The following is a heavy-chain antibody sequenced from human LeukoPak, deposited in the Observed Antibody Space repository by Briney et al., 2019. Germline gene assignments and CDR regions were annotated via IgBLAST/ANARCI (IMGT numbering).Heavy chain of an antibody. V-gene: IGHV4-59*08. Sequence: PSETLSLTCTVSGGPISSYYWSWIRQPPGKGLEWIGYIYYSGSTNYNPSLKSRVTISVDTSKNQFSLKLSSVTAADTAVYFCARGFRGDNFDYWGQGTLVTVSS. CDR2: IYYSGST. J-gene: IGHJ4*02. CDR1: GGPISSYY. D-gene: IGHD7-27*01. CDR3: ARGFRGDNFDY.